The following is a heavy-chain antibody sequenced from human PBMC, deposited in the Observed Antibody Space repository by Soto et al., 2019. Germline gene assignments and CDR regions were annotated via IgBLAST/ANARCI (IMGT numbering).Heavy chain of an antibody. Sequence: PGGSLRLSCAASGFTFSSYAMHWVRQAPGKGLEWVALISYDGSDKDYADSVKGRFTISRDNSRNTLFLQMNSLRAVDTAVYYCARDYYKYYDSSGYYRSPAYWGQGT. J-gene: IGHJ4*02. CDR2: ISYDGSDK. V-gene: IGHV3-30-3*01. CDR3: ARDYYKYYDSSGYYRSPAY. D-gene: IGHD3-22*01. CDR1: GFTFSSYA.